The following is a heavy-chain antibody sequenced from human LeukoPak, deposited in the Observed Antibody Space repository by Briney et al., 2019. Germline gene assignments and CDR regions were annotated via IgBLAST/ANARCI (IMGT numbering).Heavy chain of an antibody. D-gene: IGHD3-10*01. CDR3: AKMGRITMVRGVTRGWFDP. V-gene: IGHV4-34*01. J-gene: IGHJ5*02. CDR2: INHSGST. CDR1: GGSFSGYY. Sequence: SETLSLTCAVYGGSFSGYYWSWIRQPPGNGLEWNGEINHSGSTNYNPSFKSRVTISVDTSKNQFSLKLSSVTAADTAVYYCAKMGRITMVRGVTRGWFDPWGQGTLVTVSS.